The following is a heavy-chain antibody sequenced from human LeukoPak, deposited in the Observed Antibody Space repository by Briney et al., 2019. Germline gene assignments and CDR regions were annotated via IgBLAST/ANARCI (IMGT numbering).Heavy chain of an antibody. J-gene: IGHJ3*02. D-gene: IGHD6-13*01. CDR1: GYTFTSYG. CDR3: ARLIAAAGSLAFDI. CDR2: INPNSGGT. V-gene: IGHV1-2*02. Sequence: GASVKVSCKASGYTFTSYGISWVRQAPGQGLEWMGWINPNSGGTNYAQKFQGRVTMTRDTSISTAYMELSSLRSEDTAVYYCARLIAAAGSLAFDIWGQGTMVTVSS.